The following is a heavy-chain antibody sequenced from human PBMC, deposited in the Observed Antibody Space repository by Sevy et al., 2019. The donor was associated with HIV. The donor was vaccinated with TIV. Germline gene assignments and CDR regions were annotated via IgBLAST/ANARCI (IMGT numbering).Heavy chain of an antibody. CDR1: GFTFSSYA. V-gene: IGHV3-30*04. Sequence: GGSLRLSCAASGFTFSSYAMHWVRQAPGKGLEWVAVISYDGSNKYYADSVKGRFTISRANSKNTLYLQMNSLRAEDTAVYYCARERGGYCSGGSCYSGYYFDYWGQGTLVTVSS. CDR2: ISYDGSNK. D-gene: IGHD2-15*01. J-gene: IGHJ4*02. CDR3: ARERGGYCSGGSCYSGYYFDY.